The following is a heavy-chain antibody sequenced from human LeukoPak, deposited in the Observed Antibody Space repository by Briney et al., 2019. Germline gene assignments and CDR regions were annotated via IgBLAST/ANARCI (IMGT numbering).Heavy chain of an antibody. CDR1: GGSISSYY. D-gene: IGHD5-18*01. CDR2: IYYSGST. CDR3: ARLGRGYTYGYYY. Sequence: SETLSLTCTVSGGSISSYYWSWIRQPPGKGLEWIGYIYYSGSTNYNPSLKSRVTISVDTSKNQFSLKLSSVTAADTAVYYCARLGRGYTYGYYYWGQGTLVTVSS. J-gene: IGHJ4*02. V-gene: IGHV4-59*12.